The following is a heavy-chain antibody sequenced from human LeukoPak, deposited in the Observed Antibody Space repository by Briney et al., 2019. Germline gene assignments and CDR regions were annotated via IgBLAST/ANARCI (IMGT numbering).Heavy chain of an antibody. J-gene: IGHJ4*02. CDR2: IRYDGSSK. D-gene: IGHD2-21*01. Sequence: GGSLRLSCAASGFTFSSYGMHWVRQAPGKGLEWVAFIRYDGSSKYYGDSVKGRFTISRDNSKSTLYLQMSNLRTEDTAVYYCVKEGLAVCGGDCYFGLDYWGQGTLVTVSS. V-gene: IGHV3-30*02. CDR3: VKEGLAVCGGDCYFGLDY. CDR1: GFTFSSYG.